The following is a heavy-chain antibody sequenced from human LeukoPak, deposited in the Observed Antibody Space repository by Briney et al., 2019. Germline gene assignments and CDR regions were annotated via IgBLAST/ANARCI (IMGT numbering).Heavy chain of an antibody. CDR2: IWYDGSNK. Sequence: GGSLRLSCAASGFTFSSYGMHWVRRAPGKGLEWVAVIWYDGSNKYYADSVKGRFTISRDNSKNTLYLQMNSLRAEDTAVYYCARVAYCGGDCYYFDYWGQGTLVTVSS. CDR3: ARVAYCGGDCYYFDY. D-gene: IGHD2-21*02. J-gene: IGHJ4*02. CDR1: GFTFSSYG. V-gene: IGHV3-33*01.